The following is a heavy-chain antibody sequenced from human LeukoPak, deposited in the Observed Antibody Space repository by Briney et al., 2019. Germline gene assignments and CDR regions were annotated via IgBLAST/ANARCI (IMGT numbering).Heavy chain of an antibody. CDR3: ARVVRGAVTSNCFDP. CDR2: ISNSGTT. V-gene: IGHV4-59*01. CDR1: GGSINDYY. D-gene: IGHD4-17*01. Sequence: SETLSLTCTVSGGSINDYYWTWIRQAPGKGLEWLGYISNSGTTDYNPSLKSRVTMSVDTSKNEFSLKVTSVTAADTAMYYCARVVRGAVTSNCFDPWGQATLVTVSS. J-gene: IGHJ5*02.